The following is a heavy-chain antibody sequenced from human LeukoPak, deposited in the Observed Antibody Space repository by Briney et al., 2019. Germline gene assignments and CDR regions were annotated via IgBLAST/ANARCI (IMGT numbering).Heavy chain of an antibody. CDR2: IYYSGST. Sequence: PSETLSLTCTVSGGSISSSSYYWGWIRQPPGKGLEWIGSIYYSGSTYYNPSLKSRVTISVDTSKNQFSLKLSSVTAADTAVYYCARDPQWELLFDYWGQGTLVTVSS. CDR1: GGSISSSSYY. CDR3: ARDPQWELLFDY. V-gene: IGHV4-39*02. J-gene: IGHJ4*02. D-gene: IGHD1-26*01.